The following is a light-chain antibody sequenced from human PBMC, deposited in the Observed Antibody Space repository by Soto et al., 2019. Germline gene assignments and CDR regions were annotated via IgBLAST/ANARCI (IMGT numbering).Light chain of an antibody. V-gene: IGKV1-17*01. CDR3: LQYSTYPWT. CDR1: QGSSND. CDR2: EAS. Sequence: DIQMTQSPSSLSASVGDRVTITCRASQGSSNDLDWYQQKPAKAPERLIYEASSLQSGVPSRFSGSGSGTEFTLTSTSQQVEDCGTNYCLQYSTYPWTIGQETKVEIK. J-gene: IGKJ1*01.